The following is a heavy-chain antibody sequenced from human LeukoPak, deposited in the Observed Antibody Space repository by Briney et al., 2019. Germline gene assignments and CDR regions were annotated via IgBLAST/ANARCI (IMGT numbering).Heavy chain of an antibody. CDR1: GFTFSSYG. D-gene: IGHD6-13*01. CDR2: ISSSSSYI. V-gene: IGHV3-21*01. J-gene: IGHJ5*02. Sequence: GGSLRLSCAASGFTFSSYGMSWVRQAPGKGLEWVSSISSSSSYIYYADSVKGRFTISRDNAKNSLYVQMNSLRAEDTAVYYCARVPRLSSWASYNWFDPWGQGTLVTVSS. CDR3: ARVPRLSSWASYNWFDP.